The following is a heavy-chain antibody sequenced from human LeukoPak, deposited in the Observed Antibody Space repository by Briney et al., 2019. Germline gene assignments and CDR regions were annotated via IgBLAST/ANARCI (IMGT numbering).Heavy chain of an antibody. D-gene: IGHD6-19*01. CDR1: GGSISSSSYY. J-gene: IGHJ4*02. CDR2: IYYSGST. Sequence: SETLSLTCTVSGGSISSSSYYWGWIRQPPGKGLEWIGSIYYSGSTYYNPSLKSRVTISVDTSKNQFSLKLSSVTAADTAVYYCARGGTYSIGGYWGQGTLVTVSS. CDR3: ARGGTYSIGGY. V-gene: IGHV4-39*01.